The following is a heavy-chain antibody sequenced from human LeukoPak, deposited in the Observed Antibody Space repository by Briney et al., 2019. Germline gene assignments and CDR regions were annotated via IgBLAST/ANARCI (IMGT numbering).Heavy chain of an antibody. V-gene: IGHV4-34*01. J-gene: IGHJ6*03. CDR3: ARLQVVVVTAIRVYYYYYMDV. D-gene: IGHD2-21*02. CDR1: GGSFSGYY. Sequence: PSETLSLTCAVYGGSFSGYYWSWIRQPPGKGLEWIGEINHSGSTNYNPSLKSRVTISVDTSKNQFSLKLSSVTAADTAVYHCARLQVVVVTAIRVYYYYYMDVWGKGTTVTISS. CDR2: INHSGST.